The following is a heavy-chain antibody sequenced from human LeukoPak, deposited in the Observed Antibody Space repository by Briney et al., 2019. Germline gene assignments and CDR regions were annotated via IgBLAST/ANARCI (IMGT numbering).Heavy chain of an antibody. D-gene: IGHD2-21*02. V-gene: IGHV3-23*01. CDR2: ISGSGGST. Sequence: GGSLRLSCAAFGFTFSSYVMSWGRQAPGKGLEWVSAISGSGGSTYYADSVKGRFTISRDNSKNTLYLQMNSLRAEDTAVYYCAKVPAAYCGGDCYYDYWGQGTLVTVSS. J-gene: IGHJ4*02. CDR3: AKVPAAYCGGDCYYDY. CDR1: GFTFSSYV.